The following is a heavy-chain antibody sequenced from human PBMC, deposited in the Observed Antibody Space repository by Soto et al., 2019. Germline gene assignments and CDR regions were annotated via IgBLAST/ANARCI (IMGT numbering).Heavy chain of an antibody. J-gene: IGHJ6*02. Sequence: GASVKVSCKASGYTFTSYYMHWVRQAPGQGLEWMGIINPSGGSTSYAQKFQGRVTMTRDTSTSTVYMELSSLRSEDTAVYYCAREGAKKGLRFLEWLLYPPYGRDVWGQGTTVTVSS. D-gene: IGHD3-3*01. CDR2: INPSGGST. CDR3: AREGAKKGLRFLEWLLYPPYGRDV. V-gene: IGHV1-46*01. CDR1: GYTFTSYY.